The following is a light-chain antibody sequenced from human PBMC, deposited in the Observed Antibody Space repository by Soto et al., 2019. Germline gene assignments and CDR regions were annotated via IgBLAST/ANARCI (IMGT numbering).Light chain of an antibody. CDR1: QSVSSSY. Sequence: EIVLTQSPGTLSLSPGERATLSCRASQSVSSSYLAWYQQKPGQAPRLLIYGASSRATGIPDRFCGSGSGTYFTLTISRLEPEDFSVYYFQQYGSSPPITFGQGTRLEIK. CDR3: QQYGSSPPIT. CDR2: GAS. V-gene: IGKV3-20*01. J-gene: IGKJ5*01.